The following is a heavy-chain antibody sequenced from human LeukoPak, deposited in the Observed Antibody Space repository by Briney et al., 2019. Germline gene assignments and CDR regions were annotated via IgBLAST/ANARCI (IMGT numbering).Heavy chain of an antibody. D-gene: IGHD4-17*01. CDR2: IYHSGST. CDR3: ARATDYGDYAPPDY. V-gene: IGHV4-4*02. CDR1: GDSIITNHW. Sequence: SETLSLTCAVSGDSIITNHWWSWVRQPPGKGLEWIGEIYHSGSTNYNPSLKSRVTISVDKSNNQFSLNLNYVTAADTAVYYCARATDYGDYAPPDYWGQGTLVTVSS. J-gene: IGHJ4*02.